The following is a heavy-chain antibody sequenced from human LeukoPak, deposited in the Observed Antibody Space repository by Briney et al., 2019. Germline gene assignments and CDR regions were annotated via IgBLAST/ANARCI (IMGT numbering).Heavy chain of an antibody. Sequence: PGGSLRLSCTASGFTLSTFAMSWVRRAPGKGLELVSTLSSSGSRTYYAESVKGRFTISRDTSMDTVFLQMNSLRGDDTAIYYCAKNKGQLVPNYCMNVGAKGPRSPSP. D-gene: IGHD2/OR15-2a*01. V-gene: IGHV3-23*01. CDR1: GFTLSTFA. CDR2: LSSSGSRT. J-gene: IGHJ6*03. CDR3: AKNKGQLVPNYCMNV.